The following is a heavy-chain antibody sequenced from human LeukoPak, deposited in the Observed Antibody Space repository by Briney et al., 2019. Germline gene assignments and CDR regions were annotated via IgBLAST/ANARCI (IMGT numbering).Heavy chain of an antibody. CDR2: ISHSGTT. CDR1: GGSISSNNW. D-gene: IGHD5-24*01. Sequence: PSETLSLTCAVSGGSISSNNWWSWVRPPPGKGLGWIGEISHSGTTNYNPSLKSRVTISVDKSTNQLSLKLSSVTAADTAVYYCARAGIGYNLGDYWGQGTLVTVSS. CDR3: ARAGIGYNLGDY. J-gene: IGHJ4*02. V-gene: IGHV4-4*02.